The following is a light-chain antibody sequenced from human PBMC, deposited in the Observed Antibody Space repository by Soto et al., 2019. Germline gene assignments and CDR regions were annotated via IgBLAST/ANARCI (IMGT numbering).Light chain of an antibody. Sequence: QSALTQPASVSGSPGPSITISCTGTSSDVGGYNYVSWYQQHPGNAPKLMIYDVSNRPSGVSNRFSGSKSGNTASLTISGLQAEDEADYYCSSYTSSSTVVFGGGTKLTVL. CDR2: DVS. J-gene: IGLJ2*01. V-gene: IGLV2-14*01. CDR1: SSDVGGYNY. CDR3: SSYTSSSTVV.